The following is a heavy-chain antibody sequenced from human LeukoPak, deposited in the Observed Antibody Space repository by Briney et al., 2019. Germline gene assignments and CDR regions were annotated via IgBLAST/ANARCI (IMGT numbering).Heavy chain of an antibody. CDR2: IRYDGSNK. J-gene: IGHJ4*02. CDR3: AKEGTASKPSDLDY. CDR1: GFIFSDYG. V-gene: IGHV3-30*02. D-gene: IGHD1/OR15-1a*01. Sequence: PGGSLRLSCAASGFIFSDYGMHWVRQAPGKGLEWVTFIRYDGSNKYYADSVKGQFTISRDNSKNTVYLQMNSLSSEDTAVYYCAKEGTASKPSDLDYWGQGTLVTVSS.